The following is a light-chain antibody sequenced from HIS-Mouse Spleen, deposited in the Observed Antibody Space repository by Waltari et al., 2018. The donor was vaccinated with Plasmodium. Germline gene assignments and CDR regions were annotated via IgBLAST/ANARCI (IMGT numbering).Light chain of an antibody. Sequence: QSVLTQPPSVSAAPGQKVTISCSGSSSNIGNTSVSWYQQLPGTAPKLLLYDNNKRPSGIPDRFSGSKSGTSATLGITGLQTGDEADYYCGTWDSSLSAGVFGGGTKLTVL. J-gene: IGLJ3*02. CDR2: DNN. CDR3: GTWDSSLSAGV. V-gene: IGLV1-51*01. CDR1: SSNIGNTS.